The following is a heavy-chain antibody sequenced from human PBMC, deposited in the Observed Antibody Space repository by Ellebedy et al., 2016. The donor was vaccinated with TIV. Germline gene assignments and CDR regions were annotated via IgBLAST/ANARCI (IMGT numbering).Heavy chain of an antibody. CDR3: ARATEGLDY. CDR2: IGTAGDT. V-gene: IGHV3-13*04. D-gene: IGHD1-14*01. Sequence: GESLKISCAASGFTFCSYDMHWARQVPGKGLEWVSAIGTAGDTYYPGSVKGRFTISRENAKNSLYLPMNSLRAGDTAVYYCARATEGLDYWGQGTLVTVSS. CDR1: GFTFCSYD. J-gene: IGHJ4*02.